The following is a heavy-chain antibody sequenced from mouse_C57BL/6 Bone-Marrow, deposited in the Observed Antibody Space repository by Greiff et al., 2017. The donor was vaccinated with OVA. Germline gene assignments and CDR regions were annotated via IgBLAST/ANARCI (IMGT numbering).Heavy chain of an antibody. CDR2: IYPRSGNT. Sequence: QVQLQQSGAELARPGASVKLSCKASGYTFTSYGISWVKQRTGQGLEWIGEIYPRSGNTYYNEKFKGKATLTADKSSSTAYMELRSLTSEDSAVYFCARGDYYGRRFAYWGQGTLVTVSA. D-gene: IGHD1-1*01. CDR3: ARGDYYGRRFAY. V-gene: IGHV1-81*01. J-gene: IGHJ3*01. CDR1: GYTFTSYG.